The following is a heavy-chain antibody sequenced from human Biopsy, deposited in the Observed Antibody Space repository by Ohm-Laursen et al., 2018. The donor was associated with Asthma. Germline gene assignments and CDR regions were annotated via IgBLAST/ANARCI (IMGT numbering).Heavy chain of an antibody. Sequence: GASVKVSCKASAYTFIGYHLHWVGQAPGEELEWMGRINPNGGATIYAQKFQGRVTMTRDTSISTAYMELSRLTSDDTAVYYCARVQKSPGDRWFDPWGQGTLVTVSS. J-gene: IGHJ5*02. CDR1: AYTFIGYH. CDR3: ARVQKSPGDRWFDP. CDR2: INPNGGAT. V-gene: IGHV1-2*06. D-gene: IGHD7-27*01.